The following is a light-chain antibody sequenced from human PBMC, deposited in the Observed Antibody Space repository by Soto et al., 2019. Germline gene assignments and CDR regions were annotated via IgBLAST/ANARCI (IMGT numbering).Light chain of an antibody. Sequence: EIVMTQSPATLYVSPGERATLSCRASQIVSSDLAWYHQKPGQAPRLLIYGASTRATGSPARFSGSGAGTEFTLTINSLHSEAFAVYYCQQYNNWPLTFGQGTKVEIK. V-gene: IGKV3-15*01. CDR1: QIVSSD. CDR2: GAS. CDR3: QQYNNWPLT. J-gene: IGKJ1*01.